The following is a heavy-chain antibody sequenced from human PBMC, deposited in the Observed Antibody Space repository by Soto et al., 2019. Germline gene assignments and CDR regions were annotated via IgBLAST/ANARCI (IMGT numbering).Heavy chain of an antibody. J-gene: IGHJ6*02. V-gene: IGHV4-34*01. D-gene: IGHD3-10*01. Sequence: SETLSLTCTVSGGSFRGYYWGWVRQPPGKGLEWIGEINHSGSSNYHPSLKCRVTISVATSKNQFSLTVNSVTPADTAVYYCARGEITLLGGMDVWGQGTTVTVSS. CDR2: INHSGSS. CDR3: ARGEITLLGGMDV. CDR1: GGSFRGYY.